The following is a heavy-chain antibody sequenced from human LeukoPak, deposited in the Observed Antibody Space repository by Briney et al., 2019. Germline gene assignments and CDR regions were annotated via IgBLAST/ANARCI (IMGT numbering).Heavy chain of an antibody. J-gene: IGHJ4*02. V-gene: IGHV3-30*04. Sequence: PGRSLRLSCAASGFRFSSYAVHWVRQAPGKGLEWVAVISYDGSYKYYADSVKGRFTISRDNSKSTLYLQMNSLRAEDTAVYYCASGDPDINSHFDYWGQGTLVTVPS. CDR1: GFRFSSYA. D-gene: IGHD2-15*01. CDR2: ISYDGSYK. CDR3: ASGDPDINSHFDY.